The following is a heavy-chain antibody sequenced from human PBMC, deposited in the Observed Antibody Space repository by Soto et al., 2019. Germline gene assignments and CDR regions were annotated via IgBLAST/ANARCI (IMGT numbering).Heavy chain of an antibody. D-gene: IGHD3-16*01. V-gene: IGHV4-59*05. CDR2: MYYSGAT. CDR1: GGSISSYY. Sequence: SETLSLTCTVSGGSISSYYWSWIRQPPGKGLEWIGSMYYSGATYHNPSLQSRVTISVDTSKNQFSLHLSSVTAADTAVYYCARHAAYDSVWGKSDGSDYWGQGTLVTVSS. J-gene: IGHJ4*02. CDR3: ARHAAYDSVWGKSDGSDY.